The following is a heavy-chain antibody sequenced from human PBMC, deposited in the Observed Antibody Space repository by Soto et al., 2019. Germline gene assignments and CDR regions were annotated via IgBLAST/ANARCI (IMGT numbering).Heavy chain of an antibody. J-gene: IGHJ4*02. V-gene: IGHV3-23*01. Sequence: EVQLLESGGGLVQPGGSLRLSCTASGFTFSSHAMTWVRQAPGKGLEWVSGLSDGGGSTYYADSVKGRFTISRDNSMNTLYLQMNTLRAEDTAVYYCAKVSSSWYSGFFDFWGQGTLVTVSS. D-gene: IGHD6-13*01. CDR2: LSDGGGST. CDR3: AKVSSSWYSGFFDF. CDR1: GFTFSSHA.